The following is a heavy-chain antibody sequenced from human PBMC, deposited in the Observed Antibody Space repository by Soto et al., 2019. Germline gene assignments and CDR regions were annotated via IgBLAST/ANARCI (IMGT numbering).Heavy chain of an antibody. D-gene: IGHD2-2*01. Sequence: SETLSLTCSVSGGSMRSYYWSCIRQPPGKGLEWIGYIHDSGITDYNPSLKSRATISIDTFRNQISLNLHSVTAADTAVYYCAREYAFSSDYWGQGTVVTVSS. CDR2: IHDSGIT. CDR1: GGSMRSYY. V-gene: IGHV4-59*01. J-gene: IGHJ4*02. CDR3: AREYAFSSDY.